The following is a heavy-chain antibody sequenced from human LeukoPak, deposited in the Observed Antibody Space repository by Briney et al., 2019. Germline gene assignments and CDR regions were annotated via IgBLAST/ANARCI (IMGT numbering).Heavy chain of an antibody. D-gene: IGHD3-22*01. CDR3: ARGRTYYYDSSGYYFDY. CDR2: ISYDGSKN. J-gene: IGHJ4*02. CDR1: GFTFSSYG. V-gene: IGHV3-30*03. Sequence: GGSLRLSCVVSGFTFSSYGMHWVRQAPGKGLEWVAVISYDGSKNYYADSVKGRFTISRDNSKNTLYLQMNSLRVEDTAVYYCARGRTYYYDSSGYYFDYWGQGTLVTVSS.